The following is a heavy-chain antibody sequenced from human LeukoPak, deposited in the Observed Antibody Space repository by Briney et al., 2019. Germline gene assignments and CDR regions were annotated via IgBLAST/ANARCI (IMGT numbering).Heavy chain of an antibody. Sequence: ASVKVSCKASGYTFTGYYMHWVRQAPGQGLEWMGWINPNSGGTNYAQKFQGWVTMTRDTSISTAYMELSRLRSDDTAVYYCAGYFSPAYGRYYFDYGARETRVSVSS. D-gene: IGHD3-10*01. J-gene: IGHJ4*02. CDR2: INPNSGGT. CDR3: AGYFSPAYGRYYFDY. V-gene: IGHV1-2*04. CDR1: GYTFTGYY.